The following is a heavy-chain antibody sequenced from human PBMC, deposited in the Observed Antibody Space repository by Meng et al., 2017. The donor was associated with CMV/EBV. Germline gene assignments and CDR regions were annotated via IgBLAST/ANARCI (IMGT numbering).Heavy chain of an antibody. CDR2: IYYSGST. CDR1: GGSVSSGSYY. Sequence: VSGGSVSSGSYYWSWIRQPPGKGLDWIGYIYYSGSTNYNPSLKSRVTISVDTSKNQFSLKLSSVTAADTAVYYCARGSGSGNWFDPWGQGTLVTVSS. J-gene: IGHJ5*02. V-gene: IGHV4-61*01. CDR3: ARGSGSGNWFDP. D-gene: IGHD1-26*01.